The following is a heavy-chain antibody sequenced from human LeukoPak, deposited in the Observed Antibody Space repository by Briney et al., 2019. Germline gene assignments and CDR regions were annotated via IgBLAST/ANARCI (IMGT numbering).Heavy chain of an antibody. J-gene: IGHJ6*02. CDR1: GFTFSSYA. D-gene: IGHD3-22*01. V-gene: IGHV3-23*01. Sequence: GGSLRLSCEASGFTFSSYAIRWVRQAPGTGLEWVSSIPGRGGATYYADSVRGQFSISRDSSKNTVYLQMNSLRDEDTAVYYCARARPWDSSRSYYFGMDVWGHGTTVTVSS. CDR3: ARARPWDSSRSYYFGMDV. CDR2: IPGRGGAT.